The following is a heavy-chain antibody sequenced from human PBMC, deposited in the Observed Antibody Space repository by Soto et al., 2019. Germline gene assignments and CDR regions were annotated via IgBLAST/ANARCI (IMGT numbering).Heavy chain of an antibody. J-gene: IGHJ6*02. D-gene: IGHD3-3*01. CDR2: ISGSGGST. V-gene: IGHV3-23*01. CDR1: GFTFSSYA. Sequence: GGSLRLSCAASGFTFSSYAMSWVRQAPGKGLEWVSAISGSGGSTYYADSVKGRFTISRDNSKNTLYLQMNSLRAEDTAVYYSAGTDFWSGYSKNYGKDVWGQGTTVSVS. CDR3: AGTDFWSGYSKNYGKDV.